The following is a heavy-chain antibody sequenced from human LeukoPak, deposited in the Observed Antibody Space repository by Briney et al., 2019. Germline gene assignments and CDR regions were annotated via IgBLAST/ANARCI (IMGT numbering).Heavy chain of an antibody. V-gene: IGHV4-59*01. J-gene: IGHJ4*02. CDR2: IYYSGST. CDR3: ARASYYYESGGYAYFFDY. CDR1: GGSISSYY. Sequence: PSETLSLTCTVSGGSISSYYWNWTRQPPGKGLEWIGHIYYSGSTTYNPSLKSRVTISVDTSKIQFSLKLSSVTAADTAVYYCARASYYYESGGYAYFFDYWGQGTLVTVSA. D-gene: IGHD3-22*01.